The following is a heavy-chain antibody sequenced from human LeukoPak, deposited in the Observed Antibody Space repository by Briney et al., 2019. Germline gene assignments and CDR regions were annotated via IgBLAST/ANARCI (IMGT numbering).Heavy chain of an antibody. J-gene: IGHJ5*02. CDR3: AKDSRTFDP. D-gene: IGHD3/OR15-3a*01. CDR2: ISGSGDNA. Sequence: GGSLRLSCAASGFTFSNYGMTWVRQAPGKGLEWVSGISGSGDNAYYADSVKGRFTISRDNSKNTLYLQMNSLRAEDTAVYYCAKDSRTFDPWGQGTLVTVSS. CDR1: GFTFSNYG. V-gene: IGHV3-23*01.